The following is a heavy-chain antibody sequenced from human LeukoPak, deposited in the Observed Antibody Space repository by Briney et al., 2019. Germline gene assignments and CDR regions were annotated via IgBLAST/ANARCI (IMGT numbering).Heavy chain of an antibody. V-gene: IGHV4-59*08. CDR2: IYYSGST. CDR1: GGSISSYY. Sequence: SETLSLTCTVSGGSISSYYWSWIRQPPGKGLEWIGYIYYSGSTNYNPSLKSRVTISVDTSKNQYSLKLSSVTAADTAVYYCAIYLQGAFDIWGQGTMVTVSS. J-gene: IGHJ3*02. CDR3: AIYLQGAFDI. D-gene: IGHD2/OR15-2a*01.